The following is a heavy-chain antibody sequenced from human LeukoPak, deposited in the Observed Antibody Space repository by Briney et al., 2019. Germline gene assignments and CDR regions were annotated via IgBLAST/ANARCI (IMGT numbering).Heavy chain of an antibody. J-gene: IGHJ3*02. V-gene: IGHV3-9*01. CDR3: AKVGPRIAAAAARVAFYI. D-gene: IGHD6-13*01. CDR1: GFTFDDYD. CDR2: ISWNSGSI. Sequence: GGSLRLSCAASGFTFDDYDMSWVRQAPGKGLEWVSGISWNSGSIGYADSVKGRFTISRDNAKNSLYLQMNSLRAEDTVLYYCAKVGPRIAAAAARVAFYIWGQGTTGTVSS.